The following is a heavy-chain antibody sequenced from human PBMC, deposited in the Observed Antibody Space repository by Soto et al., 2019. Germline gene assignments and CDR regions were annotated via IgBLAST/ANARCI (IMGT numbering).Heavy chain of an antibody. V-gene: IGHV4-59*01. CDR1: GGSISSYY. CDR3: ARGRVVVAGYGMDV. CDR2: IYYSGST. Sequence: PSETLSLTCTVSGGSISSYYWSWIRQPPGKGLEWIGYIYYSGSTNYTPSLKSRVTISVDTSKNQFSLKLSSVTAADTAVSYCARGRVVVAGYGMDVWGQGPTVTAP. J-gene: IGHJ6*02. D-gene: IGHD2-15*01.